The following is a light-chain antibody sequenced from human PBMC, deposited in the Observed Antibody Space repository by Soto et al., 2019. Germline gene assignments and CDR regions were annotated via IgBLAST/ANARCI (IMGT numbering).Light chain of an antibody. J-gene: IGLJ3*02. Sequence: QSALTQPASVSASPGQSITISCTGTSSDIGGYAYVSWYQQLPGKAPKLIIYEVTNRPSGVSDRFSGSKSGNTASLTISGLQAEDEADYYCSSYRSSSTLGVFGGGTKLTVL. CDR3: SSYRSSSTLGV. V-gene: IGLV2-14*01. CDR2: EVT. CDR1: SSDIGGYAY.